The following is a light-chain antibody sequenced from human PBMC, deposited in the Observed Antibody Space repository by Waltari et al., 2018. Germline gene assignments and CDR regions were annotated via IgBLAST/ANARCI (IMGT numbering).Light chain of an antibody. CDR3: QHYGSSPPFYT. CDR1: QSVISSY. Sequence: EIVLTQSPVTLSLSPGERATLSCRASQSVISSYLAWYQQRPGQAPRLLIYGASNRATGIPDRFSGSGSGTDFTLTISRLEPEDFAVYYCQHYGSSPPFYTFGQGTKLEIK. V-gene: IGKV3-20*01. J-gene: IGKJ2*01. CDR2: GAS.